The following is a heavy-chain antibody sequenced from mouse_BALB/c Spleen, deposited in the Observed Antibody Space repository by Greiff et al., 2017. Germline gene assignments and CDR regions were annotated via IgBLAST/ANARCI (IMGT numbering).Heavy chain of an antibody. V-gene: IGHV14-3*02. CDR2: IDPANGNT. J-gene: IGHJ4*01. CDR1: GFNIKDTY. CDR3: AKGDFRDYAMDY. Sequence: EVQLQQSGAELVKPGASVKLSCTASGFNIKDTYMHWVKQRPEQGLEWIGRIDPANGNTKYDPKFQGKATITADTSSNTAYLQLSSLTSEDTAVYYCAKGDFRDYAMDYWGQGTSVTVSS. D-gene: IGHD3-1*01.